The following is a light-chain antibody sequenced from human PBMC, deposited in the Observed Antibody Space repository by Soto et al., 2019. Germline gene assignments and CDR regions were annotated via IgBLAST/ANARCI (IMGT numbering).Light chain of an antibody. CDR3: QQRSNRIT. CDR1: QSVNIY. CDR2: DIS. V-gene: IGKV3-11*01. J-gene: IGKJ5*01. Sequence: EIVLTQSPATLSLSPGERATLSCRASQSVNIYLAWYQQKPGQAPRLLIYDISTRAAAIPARFSGSGSGTDFTLTVSSLEPEDFALYYCQQRSNRITFGQGTRLEI.